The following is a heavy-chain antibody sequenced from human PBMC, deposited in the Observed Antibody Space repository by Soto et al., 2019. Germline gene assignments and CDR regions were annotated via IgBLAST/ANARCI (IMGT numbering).Heavy chain of an antibody. V-gene: IGHV3-9*01. CDR2: INWNSDTI. CDR1: GFTFDDYA. J-gene: IGHJ4*02. Sequence: EVQLVESGGGLVQPGRSLRLSCTASGFTFDDYAMHWVRQAPGKGLEWVSGINWNSDTIGYADSVKGRFTISRDTAKKSLFLQMNSLRTEDTALYYCAKGSSSWYEVPLHYWGQGTLVTVSS. CDR3: AKGSSSWYEVPLHY. D-gene: IGHD6-13*01.